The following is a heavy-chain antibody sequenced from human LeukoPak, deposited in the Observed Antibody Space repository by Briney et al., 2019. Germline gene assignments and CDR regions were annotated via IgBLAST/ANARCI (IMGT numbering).Heavy chain of an antibody. V-gene: IGHV1-2*02. D-gene: IGHD3-9*01. Sequence: ASVKVSCKASGYTFTGYYMHWVRQAPGQGLEWMGWINPNSGGTNYAQKFQGRVTMTRDTSISTAYMELSRLRSDDTAVYYCARAGTVTNYDILTGTFDDWGQGTLVTVSS. CDR2: INPNSGGT. J-gene: IGHJ4*02. CDR3: ARAGTVTNYDILTGTFDD. CDR1: GYTFTGYY.